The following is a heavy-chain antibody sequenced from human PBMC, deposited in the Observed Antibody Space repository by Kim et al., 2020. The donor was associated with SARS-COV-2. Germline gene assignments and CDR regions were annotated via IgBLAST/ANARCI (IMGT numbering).Heavy chain of an antibody. D-gene: IGHD3-9*01. CDR2: IKQDGSEK. CDR3: ARDRGGYFDWLLTLYFDY. Sequence: GGSLRLSCAASGFTFSSYWMSWVRQAPGKGLEWVANIKQDGSEKYYVDSVKGRFTISRDNAKNSLYLQMNSLRAEDTAVYYCARDRGGYFDWLLTLYFDYWGQGTLVTVSS. CDR1: GFTFSSYW. J-gene: IGHJ4*02. V-gene: IGHV3-7*01.